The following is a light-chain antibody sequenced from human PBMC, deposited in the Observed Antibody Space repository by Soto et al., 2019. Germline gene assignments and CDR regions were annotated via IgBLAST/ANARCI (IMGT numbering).Light chain of an antibody. V-gene: IGLV2-14*01. CDR3: SSYTSSSTRV. CDR2: DVS. J-gene: IGLJ2*01. Sequence: QSVLTQPASVSGSPGQSITISCTGTSSDVGGYNYVSWYQQHPGKAPKLMIYDVSNRPSGVSSRFSGSKSGNTASLTISGLKAEDEADYYCSSYTSSSTRVFGGGTKLTVL. CDR1: SSDVGGYNY.